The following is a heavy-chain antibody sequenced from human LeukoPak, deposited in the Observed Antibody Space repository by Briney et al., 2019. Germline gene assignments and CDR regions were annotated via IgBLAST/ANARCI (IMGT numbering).Heavy chain of an antibody. CDR3: AKWDTSMVDAFDI. V-gene: IGHV3-23*01. D-gene: IGHD5-18*01. Sequence: PGGSLRLSCAASGYTVSTYAMCWVHQAPGKGLEWVSAISSGGSTYYADSVKGRFTISRDNSKNTLYLQMHSLTAEDTAVYYCAKWDTSMVDAFDIWGQGTMVTVSS. J-gene: IGHJ3*02. CDR2: ISSGGST. CDR1: GYTVSTYA.